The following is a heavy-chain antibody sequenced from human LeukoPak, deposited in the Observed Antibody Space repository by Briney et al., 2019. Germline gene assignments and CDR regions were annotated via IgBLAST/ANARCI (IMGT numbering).Heavy chain of an antibody. CDR2: INPNSGGT. D-gene: IGHD3-22*01. Sequence: ASVKVSCKASGYTFTGYYMHWVRQAPGQGLEWMGWINPNSGGTNYAQKFQGRVTMTRDTSISTAYMELSRLRSDDTAVYYCARGRYYYDSSGYYYVDAFDIWGQGTMVTVSS. CDR3: ARGRYYYDSSGYYYVDAFDI. J-gene: IGHJ3*02. CDR1: GYTFTGYY. V-gene: IGHV1-2*02.